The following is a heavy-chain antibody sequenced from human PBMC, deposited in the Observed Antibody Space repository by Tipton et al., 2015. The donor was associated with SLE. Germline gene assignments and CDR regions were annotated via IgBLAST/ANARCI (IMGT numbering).Heavy chain of an antibody. CDR2: IYSGGST. D-gene: IGHD6-13*01. CDR3: ASSIAAAGYYYGMDV. V-gene: IGHV3-53*04. J-gene: IGHJ6*02. CDR1: GFTVSSNY. Sequence: SLRLSCAASGFTVSSNYMSWVRQAPGKGLEWVSVIYSGGSTYYADSVKGRFTISRHNSKNTLYLQMNSLRAEDTAVYYCASSIAAAGYYYGMDVWGQGTTVTFSS.